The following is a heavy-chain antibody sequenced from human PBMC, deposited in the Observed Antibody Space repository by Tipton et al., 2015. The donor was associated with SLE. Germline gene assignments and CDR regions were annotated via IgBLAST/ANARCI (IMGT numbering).Heavy chain of an antibody. CDR3: ARMGIGVYAFDI. Sequence: TLSLTCTVSGGSISSGSYYWSWIRQPAGKGLEWIGYIYYSGSTNYNPSLKSRVTISVDTSKNQFSLKLSSVTAADTAVYYCARMGIGVYAFDIWGQGTMVTVSS. J-gene: IGHJ3*02. V-gene: IGHV4-61*10. D-gene: IGHD3-10*01. CDR1: GGSISSGSYY. CDR2: IYYSGST.